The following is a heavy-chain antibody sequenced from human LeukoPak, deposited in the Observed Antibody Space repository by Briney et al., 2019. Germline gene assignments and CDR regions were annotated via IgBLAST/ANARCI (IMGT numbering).Heavy chain of an antibody. Sequence: ASVKVSCKASGYTFTNYAMNWVRQAPGQGLEWMGWINPNSGGTNYAQKFQGRVTMTRDTSISTAYMELRSLRSDDTAVYYCARSYGQCWYADYWGQGTLVTVSS. D-gene: IGHD6-13*01. CDR1: GYTFTNYA. CDR3: ARSYGQCWYADY. CDR2: INPNSGGT. J-gene: IGHJ4*02. V-gene: IGHV1-2*02.